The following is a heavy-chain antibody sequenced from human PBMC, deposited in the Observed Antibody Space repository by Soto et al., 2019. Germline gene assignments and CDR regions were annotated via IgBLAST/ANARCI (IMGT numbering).Heavy chain of an antibody. CDR3: ARFPGSPLIGQNWLDP. Sequence: PSETLSLTCTVSGGSISCFYWTWIRQPPGKGLEWIGYIYYSGSTSYNPSLKSRVTMSVDTSKNQFSLKLTSVTAADTAVYYCARFPGSPLIGQNWLDPWGQGTLVTVSS. D-gene: IGHD2-15*01. CDR2: IYYSGST. CDR1: GGSISCFY. V-gene: IGHV4-59*01. J-gene: IGHJ5*02.